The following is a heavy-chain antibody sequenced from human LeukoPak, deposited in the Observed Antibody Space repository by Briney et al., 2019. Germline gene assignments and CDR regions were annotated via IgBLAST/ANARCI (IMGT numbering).Heavy chain of an antibody. CDR3: ARGVYIAAAQYGY. CDR1: GGSFSGYY. CDR2: IYYSGTT. J-gene: IGHJ4*02. Sequence: SETLSLTCAVYGGSFSGYYWSWIRQPPGKGLEWIGYIYYSGTTNYNPSLTSRVTISVDTSKNQFSLKLSSVTAADTAGYYCARGVYIAAAQYGYWGQGTLVTVSS. D-gene: IGHD6-13*01. V-gene: IGHV4-59*01.